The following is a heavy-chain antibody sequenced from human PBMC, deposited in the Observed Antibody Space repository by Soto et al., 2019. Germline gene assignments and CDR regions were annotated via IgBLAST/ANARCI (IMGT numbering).Heavy chain of an antibody. CDR1: GFTFGSYW. D-gene: IGHD4-17*01. CDR3: ARLNNGDYGY. J-gene: IGHJ4*02. V-gene: IGHV3-7*04. Sequence: EVPLVESGGGLVQPGGSLRLSCAASGFTFGSYWMSWVRQAPGKGLEWVANIKEDGSEKYYVDAVKGRFTISRDNTKNSLYLQMNYLGADDTAVYYCARLNNGDYGYWGQGTVVTVS. CDR2: IKEDGSEK.